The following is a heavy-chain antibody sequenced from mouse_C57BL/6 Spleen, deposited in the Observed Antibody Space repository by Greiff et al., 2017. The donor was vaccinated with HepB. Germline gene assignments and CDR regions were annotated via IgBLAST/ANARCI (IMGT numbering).Heavy chain of an antibody. CDR3: AREKYGSSYFYFDY. D-gene: IGHD1-1*01. CDR1: GYSFTDYN. CDR2: INPNYGTT. V-gene: IGHV1-39*01. J-gene: IGHJ2*01. Sequence: VQLQQSGPELVKPGASVKISCKASGYSFTDYNMNWVKQSNGKSLEWIGVINPNYGTTSYNQKFKGKATLTVDQSSSTAYMQLNSLTSEDSAVYDCAREKYGSSYFYFDYWGQGTTLTVSS.